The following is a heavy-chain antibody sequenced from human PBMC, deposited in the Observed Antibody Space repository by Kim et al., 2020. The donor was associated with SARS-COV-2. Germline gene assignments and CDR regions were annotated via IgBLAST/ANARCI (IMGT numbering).Heavy chain of an antibody. CDR3: ARDKGILTGYYNGYLDY. J-gene: IGHJ4*02. V-gene: IGHV4-59*01. Sequence: SETLSLTCTVSGGSISSYYWSWIRQPPGKGLEWIGYIYYSGSTNYNPSLKSRVTISVDTSKNQFSLKLSSVTAADTAVYYCARDKGILTGYYNGYLDYWGQGTLVTVSS. D-gene: IGHD3-9*01. CDR2: IYYSGST. CDR1: GGSISSYY.